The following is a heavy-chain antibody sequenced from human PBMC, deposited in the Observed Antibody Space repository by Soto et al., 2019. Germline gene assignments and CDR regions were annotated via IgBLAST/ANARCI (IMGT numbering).Heavy chain of an antibody. D-gene: IGHD4-17*01. V-gene: IGHV1-18*01. CDR2: ISAYNGNT. CDR1: GYTFTSYG. CDR3: ARGTTPATTNS. J-gene: IGHJ4*02. Sequence: QVQLVQSGAEVKKPGASVKVSCKASGYTFTSYGFSWVRQAPGQGLEWMGWISAYNGNTNYAQKLQGRVTMTTDTSTSTAYMAVRSVRSDGTVLYYCARGTTPATTNSWDQATLVTVSP.